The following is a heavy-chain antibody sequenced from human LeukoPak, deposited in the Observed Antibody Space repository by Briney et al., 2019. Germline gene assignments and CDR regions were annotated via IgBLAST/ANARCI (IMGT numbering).Heavy chain of an antibody. CDR2: ISAYNGNT. V-gene: IGHV1-18*04. Sequence: ASVKVSCKASGYTFSIYNMHWVRQAPGQGLEWMGWISAYNGNTNYAQKLQGRVTMTTDTSTSTAYMELRSLRSDDTAVYYCARDNVVVVPAVAPQYWGQGTLVTVSS. CDR1: GYTFSIYN. D-gene: IGHD2-2*01. J-gene: IGHJ4*02. CDR3: ARDNVVVVPAVAPQY.